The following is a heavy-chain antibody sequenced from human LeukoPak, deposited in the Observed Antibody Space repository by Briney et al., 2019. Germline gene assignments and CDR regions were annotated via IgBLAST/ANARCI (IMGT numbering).Heavy chain of an antibody. V-gene: IGHV4-39*01. J-gene: IGHJ5*02. CDR2: IYYSGST. Sequence: SETLSLTCTVSGGSISSSGYYRGWIRQPPGKGLEWIGSIYYSGSTNYSPSLKSRVTISVDTSQNQFSLKLSSVTAADTAVYYCARLTLSVVTSRGFDPWGQGTLVTVSS. D-gene: IGHD3-22*01. CDR1: GGSISSSGYY. CDR3: ARLTLSVVTSRGFDP.